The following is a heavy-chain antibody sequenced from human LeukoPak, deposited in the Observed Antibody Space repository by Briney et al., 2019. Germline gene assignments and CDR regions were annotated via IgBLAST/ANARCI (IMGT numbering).Heavy chain of an antibody. CDR2: VFHSGSA. CDR3: ARASSVMEVIPTYFFDR. Sequence: PSETLSLTCTLSGYSISRGYYWGWIRQSPGKGLEWIGNVFHSGSAYYNPSLKSRVTFSVDTSKNQFSLKLGSVTAADTAEYFCARASSVMEVIPTYFFDRWGQGILVTVSS. V-gene: IGHV4-38-2*02. D-gene: IGHD2-21*01. J-gene: IGHJ4*02. CDR1: GYSISRGYY.